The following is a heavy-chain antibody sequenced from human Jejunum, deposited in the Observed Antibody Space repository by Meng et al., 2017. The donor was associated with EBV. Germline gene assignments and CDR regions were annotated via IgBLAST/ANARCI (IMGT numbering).Heavy chain of an antibody. D-gene: IGHD3/OR15-3a*01. CDR3: VRGGLGPWY. Sequence: VQLVESGGGLVQPGGSLRLACAASGFTFSNSWMHWLRQAPGKGPVWVSHIDTDGSTTNYAGSVKGRFTISRDNAKNTLSLQMNSLRVEDTAVYYCVRGGLGPWYWGQGTLVTVSS. J-gene: IGHJ4*02. CDR1: GFTFSNSW. CDR2: IDTDGSTT. V-gene: IGHV3-74*01.